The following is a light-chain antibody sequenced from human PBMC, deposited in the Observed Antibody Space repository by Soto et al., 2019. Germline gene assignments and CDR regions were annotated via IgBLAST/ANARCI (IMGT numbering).Light chain of an antibody. CDR2: DAS. J-gene: IGKJ2*03. CDR3: QQRSNWPPRAS. CDR1: QSVGTS. V-gene: IGKV3-11*01. Sequence: DIFLTQSPATLSLSPGERATLTCRASQSVGTSLAWFQQRPGQAPRLLFSDASTRATGIPARFSGSGSGTDFTLAISSLQPEDVAVYYCQQRSNWPPRASFGQGTKLELK.